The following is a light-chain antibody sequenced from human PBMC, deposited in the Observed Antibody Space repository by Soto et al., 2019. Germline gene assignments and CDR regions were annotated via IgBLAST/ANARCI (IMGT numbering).Light chain of an antibody. Sequence: DIQMTQSPSTLSASVGDRVTITCRASQTISSWLAWYQQKLGKAPKVLIYKASSLASRVPSRFSGSGCGTEFILHISSMHSHDFAIYYCQQYNSYTACTFGQGTTVDIK. CDR2: KAS. V-gene: IGKV1-5*03. CDR1: QTISSW. J-gene: IGKJ1*01. CDR3: QQYNSYTACT.